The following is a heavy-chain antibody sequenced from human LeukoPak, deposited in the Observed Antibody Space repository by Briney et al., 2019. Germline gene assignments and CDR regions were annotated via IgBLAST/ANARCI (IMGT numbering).Heavy chain of an antibody. J-gene: IGHJ4*02. Sequence: ASVKVSCKASGYTFTSYYMHWVRQAPGQGLEWMGIINPSGGSTSYAQKFQGRVTMTRDTSTSTAYMELSSLRSEDTAVYYCARASGLYYFDYWGQGTLVTVSS. CDR2: INPSGGST. CDR1: GYTFTSYY. V-gene: IGHV1-46*01. CDR3: ARASGLYYFDY.